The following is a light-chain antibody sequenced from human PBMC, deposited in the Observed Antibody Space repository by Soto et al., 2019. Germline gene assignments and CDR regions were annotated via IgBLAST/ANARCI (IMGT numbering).Light chain of an antibody. CDR2: EVS. V-gene: IGLV2-8*01. J-gene: IGLJ1*01. Sequence: QSVLTQPPSASGSPGQSVTISCTGTSSDVGGYNYVSWYQQHPGKAPKLTIYEVSKRPSGVPDRFSGSKSGNTASLTVSGLQAEDEADYYCSSYAGSNNFGVYVFGTGTKVTVL. CDR3: SSYAGSNNFGVYV. CDR1: SSDVGGYNY.